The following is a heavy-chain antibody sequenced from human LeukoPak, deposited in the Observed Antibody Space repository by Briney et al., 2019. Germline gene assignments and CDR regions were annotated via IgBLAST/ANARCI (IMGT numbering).Heavy chain of an antibody. CDR1: GGSISSSSYY. CDR3: AGAPAGSLDWLSPFDY. Sequence: SETLSLTCTVSGGSISSSSYYWGWIRQPPGKGLEWIGSIYYSGSTYYNPSLKSRVTMSLDTSKNQVSLNLRSVTAADTALYYCAGAPAGSLDWLSPFDYWGQGTLVTVSS. CDR2: IYYSGST. D-gene: IGHD2-2*01. V-gene: IGHV4-39*07. J-gene: IGHJ4*02.